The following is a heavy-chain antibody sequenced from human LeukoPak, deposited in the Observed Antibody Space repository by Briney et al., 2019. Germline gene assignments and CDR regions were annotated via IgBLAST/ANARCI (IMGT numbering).Heavy chain of an antibody. CDR2: IPYDGGNE. Sequence: GGPLRLSCAASGFTFSSFGMHWVRQAPGKGLEWVAFIPYDGGNEYYADSVKGRFTISRDNSKNTLSLQMNSLRPEDTAVYYCARTTTFDYWGQGTLVTVSS. V-gene: IGHV3-30*02. CDR1: GFTFSSFG. CDR3: ARTTTFDY. J-gene: IGHJ4*02. D-gene: IGHD1-7*01.